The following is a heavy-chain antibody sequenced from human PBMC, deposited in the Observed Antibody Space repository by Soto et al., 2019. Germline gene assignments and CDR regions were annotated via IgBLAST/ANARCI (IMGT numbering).Heavy chain of an antibody. J-gene: IGHJ4*02. Sequence: EVQLLESGGGLVQPGGSLRLSCAASGFTFSSYAMSWVRQAPGKGLEWVSAISGSGGSTYYADSVKGRFTISRDNCKNALYMQMNSLRAENTAVYYCAEAGGGGTVTNVDYSGQGTLVTVSS. CDR3: AEAGGGGTVTNVDY. D-gene: IGHD4-4*01. V-gene: IGHV3-23*01. CDR2: ISGSGGST. CDR1: GFTFSSYA.